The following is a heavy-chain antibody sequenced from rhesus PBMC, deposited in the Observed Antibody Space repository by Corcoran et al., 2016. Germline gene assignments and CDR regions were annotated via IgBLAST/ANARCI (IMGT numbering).Heavy chain of an antibody. CDR1: GGSISSNY. V-gene: IGHV4-160*01. CDR3: ARDGYSGSYFDY. J-gene: IGHJ4*01. CDR2: IYGNGGST. Sequence: QVQLQESGPGLVKPSETLSLTCAVSGGSISSNYWSWIRQPPGKGLEWLGYIYGNGGSTYYDPSLQKRVPISAGPSMSQFALRRSSGTAAGAAVYYCARDGYSGSYFDYWGQGVQVTVSS. D-gene: IGHD3-16*01.